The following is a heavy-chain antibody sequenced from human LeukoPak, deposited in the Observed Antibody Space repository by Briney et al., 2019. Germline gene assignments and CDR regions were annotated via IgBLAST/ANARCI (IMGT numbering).Heavy chain of an antibody. CDR3: ASPSGYSSSFYYYYGMDV. Sequence: ASVKVSCKASGYTFTSYGISWVRQAPGQGLEWMGWISAYNGNTNYAQKFQGRVTITADKSTSTAYMELSSLRSEDTAVYYCASPSGYSSSFYYYYGMDVWGQGTTVTVSS. D-gene: IGHD6-13*01. CDR1: GYTFTSYG. V-gene: IGHV1-18*01. CDR2: ISAYNGNT. J-gene: IGHJ6*02.